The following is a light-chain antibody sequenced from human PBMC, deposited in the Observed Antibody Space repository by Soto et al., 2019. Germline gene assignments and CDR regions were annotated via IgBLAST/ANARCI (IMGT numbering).Light chain of an antibody. CDR3: HQYDIPPQT. CDR2: GAS. Sequence: IMLTQSPDTLSLSPGERATLSCRASQRISSMYLAWYQQKPGRAPRLIIYGASRRATGIPERFSGSESGTDFTLTISRLEPEDFAVYYCHQYDIPPQTFGRGTRVEI. CDR1: QRISSMY. V-gene: IGKV3-20*01. J-gene: IGKJ1*01.